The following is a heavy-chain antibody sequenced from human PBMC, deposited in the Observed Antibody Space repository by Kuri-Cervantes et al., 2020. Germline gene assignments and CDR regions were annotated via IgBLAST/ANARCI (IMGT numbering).Heavy chain of an antibody. J-gene: IGHJ6*02. CDR2: ISYDGSNK. D-gene: IGHD3-10*01. CDR1: GFTFSSYA. Sequence: GGSLRLSCAASGFTFSSYAMHWVRQAPGKGLEWVAVISYDGSNKYYADSVKGRFTISRDNSKNTLYLQMNSLRAEDTAVYYCAKDLNRIWFGEFPCYYGMDVWGQGTTVTVSS. V-gene: IGHV3-30-3*01. CDR3: AKDLNRIWFGEFPCYYGMDV.